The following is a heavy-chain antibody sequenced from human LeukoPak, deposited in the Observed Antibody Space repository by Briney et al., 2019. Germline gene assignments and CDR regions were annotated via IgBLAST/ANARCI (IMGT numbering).Heavy chain of an antibody. J-gene: IGHJ6*02. V-gene: IGHV3-23*01. CDR3: ARPAAPDSGYYYYGMDV. CDR2: ISGSGDSS. CDR1: GFTFSNYA. D-gene: IGHD6-13*01. Sequence: GGSLRLSCAASGFTFSNYAMRWVRQAPGKGLEWVSVISGSGDSSYYADSVKGRFTISRDNSKNTVYLQMSSLRADDTAVHYCARPAAPDSGYYYYGMDVWGQGTTVTVSS.